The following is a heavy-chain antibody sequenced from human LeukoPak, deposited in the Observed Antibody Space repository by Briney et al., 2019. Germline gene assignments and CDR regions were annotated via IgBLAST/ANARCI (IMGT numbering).Heavy chain of an antibody. V-gene: IGHV1-69*04. D-gene: IGHD6-19*01. CDR1: RGTFSSYA. CDR2: IIPILGIA. Sequence: ASVKVSCKASRGTFSSYAISWVRQAPGQGLEWMGRIIPILGIANYAQKFQGRVTITADKSTSTAYMELSSLRSEDTAVYYCAKDGFPGDSGWYYFDYWGQGTLVTVSS. J-gene: IGHJ4*02. CDR3: AKDGFPGDSGWYYFDY.